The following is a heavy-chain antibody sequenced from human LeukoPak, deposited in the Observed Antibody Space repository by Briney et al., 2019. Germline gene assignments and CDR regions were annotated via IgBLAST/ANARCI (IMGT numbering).Heavy chain of an antibody. CDR3: AKRILTAAASPFDY. Sequence: GGSLRLSCAASGFTFSNYAMGWVRQAPGKGLEWVSAISAGGVNTYSADSVKGRFTISRDNSKNTLYLQMNSLKAEDTALYYWAKRILTAAASPFDYWGQGTLVTVSS. J-gene: IGHJ4*02. CDR2: ISAGGVNT. D-gene: IGHD6-13*01. CDR1: GFTFSNYA. V-gene: IGHV3-23*01.